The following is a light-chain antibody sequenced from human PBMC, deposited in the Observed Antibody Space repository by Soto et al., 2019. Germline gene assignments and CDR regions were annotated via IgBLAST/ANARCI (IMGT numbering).Light chain of an antibody. CDR3: SSYTRSSTFV. J-gene: IGLJ1*01. Sequence: QSALTQPASVSGSPGQSITISCTGTSSDIGAYNSVSWYQQEPGKAPKLLIYEVTNRPSGVSNRFSGSKSANTASLTISGLQAEDEADYYCSSYTRSSTFVFGTGTKVTGL. CDR1: SSDIGAYNS. CDR2: EVT. V-gene: IGLV2-14*01.